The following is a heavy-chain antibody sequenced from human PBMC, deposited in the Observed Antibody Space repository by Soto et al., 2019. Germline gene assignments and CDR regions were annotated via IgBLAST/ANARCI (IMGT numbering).Heavy chain of an antibody. J-gene: IGHJ4*02. D-gene: IGHD3-10*01. Sequence: PGGSLRLSCAASGFTFSSYSMNWVRQAPGKGLEWVSSISSSSSYIYYADSVKGRFTISRDNAKNSLYLQMNSLRAEDTAVYYCARDVFPLESMVRGGATGLFDYWGQGTLVTVSS. CDR1: GFTFSSYS. CDR3: ARDVFPLESMVRGGATGLFDY. CDR2: ISSSSSYI. V-gene: IGHV3-21*01.